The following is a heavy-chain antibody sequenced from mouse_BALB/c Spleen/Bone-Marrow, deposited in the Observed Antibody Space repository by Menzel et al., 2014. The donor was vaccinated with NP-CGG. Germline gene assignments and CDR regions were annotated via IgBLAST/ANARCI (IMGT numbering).Heavy chain of an antibody. Sequence: LVKTGASVKISCKASGYSFTGYYMHWVEQSHGKSLEWIGYISCYNGATSYNQKFKGKATFTVDTSSSTAYMQFNSLTPEDSAVYYCARLRGDYDGYAMDYWGQGTSVTVSS. J-gene: IGHJ4*01. CDR2: ISCYNGAT. CDR1: GYSFTGYY. D-gene: IGHD2-4*01. CDR3: ARLRGDYDGYAMDY. V-gene: IGHV1S34*01.